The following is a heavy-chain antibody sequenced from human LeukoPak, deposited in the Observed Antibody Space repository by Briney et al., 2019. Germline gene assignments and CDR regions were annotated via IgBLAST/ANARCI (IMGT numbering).Heavy chain of an antibody. V-gene: IGHV4-61*02. J-gene: IGHJ4*02. D-gene: IGHD2-15*01. CDR3: ARHCSGGSCYSEGIDY. Sequence: PSQTLSLTCTVSGGSISSGCDYWSLIRQPAGKGLEWIGRIYTSGSNNYNPSLKSRVTTSVDTSKNQFSLKLSSVSAADTAVYYCARHCSGGSCYSEGIDYWGQGTLVTVSS. CDR2: IYTSGSN. CDR1: GGSISSGCDY.